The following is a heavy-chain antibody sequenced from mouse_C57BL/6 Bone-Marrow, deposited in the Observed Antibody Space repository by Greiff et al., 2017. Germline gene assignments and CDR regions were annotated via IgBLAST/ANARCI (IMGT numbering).Heavy chain of an antibody. CDR1: GYTFTSYW. CDR3: ARRLYYSKGFDY. J-gene: IGHJ2*01. V-gene: IGHV1-59*01. Sequence: QVQLQQPGAELVRPGTSVKLSCKASGYTFTSYWMHWVKQRPGQGLEWIGVIDPSDSYTNYNQKFKGKATLTVDTSSSTAYMQLSSLTSEDSAVYYCARRLYYSKGFDYWGQGTTLTVSS. CDR2: IDPSDSYT. D-gene: IGHD2-5*01.